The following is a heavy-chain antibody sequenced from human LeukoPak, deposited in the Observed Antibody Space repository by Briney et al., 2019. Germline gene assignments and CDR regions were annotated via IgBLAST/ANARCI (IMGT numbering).Heavy chain of an antibody. D-gene: IGHD4-23*01. J-gene: IGHJ4*02. CDR1: GYTFTNYF. CDR2: INPSDGST. V-gene: IGHV1-46*01. CDR3: ARDGQNGYGGDSGFDS. Sequence: ASVKVSCKASGYTFTNYFLNWVRQAPGQGLVWMGLINPSDGSTNYAQRFQDRVTVTRDRSTSTVYMEVSSLRSEETAVYYCARDGQNGYGGDSGFDSWGQGTLVTVSS.